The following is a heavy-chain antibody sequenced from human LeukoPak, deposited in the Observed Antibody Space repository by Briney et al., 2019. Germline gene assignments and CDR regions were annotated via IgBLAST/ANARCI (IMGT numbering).Heavy chain of an antibody. CDR2: IYYSGST. J-gene: IGHJ4*02. CDR1: GGSISSYY. D-gene: IGHD6-19*01. V-gene: IGHV4-59*08. Sequence: SETLSLTCTVSGGSISSYYWSWIRQPTGKGLEWIGYIYYSGSTNYNPSLKSRVTISVDTSKNQFSLKLSSVTAADTAVYYCARLQQWLDTYYFDYWGQGTLVTVSS. CDR3: ARLQQWLDTYYFDY.